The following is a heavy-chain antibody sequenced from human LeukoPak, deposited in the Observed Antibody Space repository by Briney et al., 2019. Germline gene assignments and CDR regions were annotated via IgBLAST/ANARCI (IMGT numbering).Heavy chain of an antibody. CDR1: GYTFTSYG. Sequence: ASVKVSCKASGYTFTSYGISWVRQAPGQGLEWMGIINPSGGSTSYAQKFQGRVTMTRDMSTGTVYMELSSLRSEDTAVYYCARGNVQWLLDYWGQGTLVTVSS. V-gene: IGHV1-46*01. CDR2: INPSGGST. D-gene: IGHD5-12*01. CDR3: ARGNVQWLLDY. J-gene: IGHJ4*02.